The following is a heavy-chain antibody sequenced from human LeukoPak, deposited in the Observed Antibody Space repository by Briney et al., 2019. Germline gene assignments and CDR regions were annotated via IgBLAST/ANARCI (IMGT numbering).Heavy chain of an antibody. V-gene: IGHV3-66*01. D-gene: IGHD5-18*01. J-gene: IGHJ4*02. Sequence: PGGSLRLSCTASGFTVSSNYMSWVRQAPGKGLEWVSVIYSGGTTYYADSVKGRFTISRDNSKNTLYLQMNSLRAEDTAVYYCARDWKGGYNYGHPTLTSDYWGQGTLVTVSS. CDR2: IYSGGTT. CDR1: GFTVSSNY. CDR3: ARDWKGGYNYGHPTLTSDY.